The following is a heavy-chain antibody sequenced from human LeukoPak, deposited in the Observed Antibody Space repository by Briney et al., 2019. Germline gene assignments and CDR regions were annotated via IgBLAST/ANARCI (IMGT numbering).Heavy chain of an antibody. D-gene: IGHD3-22*01. CDR3: ARVSRSSGYAFDI. J-gene: IGHJ3*02. V-gene: IGHV3-9*01. CDR2: ISWNGGNI. Sequence: GGSLRLSCAASGFTFDDFAMHWVRQAPGKGLEWVSGISWNGGNIDYVDSVKGRFTISRDNAKNSLYLQMNSLRAEDTAVYYCARVSRSSGYAFDIWGQGTLVTISS. CDR1: GFTFDDFA.